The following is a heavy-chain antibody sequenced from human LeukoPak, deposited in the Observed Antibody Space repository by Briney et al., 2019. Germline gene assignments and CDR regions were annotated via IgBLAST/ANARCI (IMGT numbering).Heavy chain of an antibody. Sequence: ASVKVSCKASGYTFTNYDIHWVRQDTGQGLEWMGWMNPNSGNTGYAQRFRGRVTITRNTSIGTAYMVLNSLRSEDTAVYYCARGRYGDYGDFDLWGRGTLVTVSS. V-gene: IGHV1-8*03. CDR3: ARGRYGDYGDFDL. CDR2: MNPNSGNT. D-gene: IGHD4-17*01. CDR1: GYTFTNYD. J-gene: IGHJ2*01.